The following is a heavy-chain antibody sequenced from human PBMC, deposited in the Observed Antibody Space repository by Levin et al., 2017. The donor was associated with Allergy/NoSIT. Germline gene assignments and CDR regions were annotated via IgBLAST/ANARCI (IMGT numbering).Heavy chain of an antibody. CDR2: FDPEQGET. J-gene: IGHJ6*02. D-gene: IGHD3-16*02. CDR1: GYTFSETS. CDR3: TRGVMVRLGGVIASYALDV. V-gene: IGHV1-24*01. Sequence: VKVSCKVSGYTFSETSVHWVRQAPGKGLEWMGGFDPEQGETIYAQKFQGRVTMTEDTSAETAYVELSGLRSEDTAMYYCTRGVMVRLGGVIASYALDVWGQGTAVVVS.